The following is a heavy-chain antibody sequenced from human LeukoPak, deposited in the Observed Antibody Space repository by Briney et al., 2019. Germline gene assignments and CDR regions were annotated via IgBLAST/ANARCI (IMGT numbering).Heavy chain of an antibody. CDR2: INHSGST. CDR1: GGSFSGYY. D-gene: IGHD7-27*01. V-gene: IGHV4-34*01. CDR3: AEPGIGPGTPILY. J-gene: IGHJ4*02. Sequence: PSETLSLTCAVYGGSFSGYYWSWIRQPPGKGLEWIGEINHSGSTNYNPSLKSRVTISVDTSKNQFSLKLSSVTAADTAVYYCAEPGIGPGTPILYWGQGTLVTVSS.